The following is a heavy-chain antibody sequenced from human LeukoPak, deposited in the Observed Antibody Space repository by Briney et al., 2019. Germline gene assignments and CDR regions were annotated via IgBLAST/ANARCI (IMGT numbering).Heavy chain of an antibody. CDR2: FDPEDGET. CDR3: ATEIGFGEPIDAFDI. Sequence: ASVKVSCKVSGYTLTELSMHWVRQAPGKGLEWMGGFDPEDGETIYAQKFQGRVTMTEDTSTDTAYMELSSLRSEDTAVYYCATEIGFGEPIDAFDIWGQGTMVTVSS. V-gene: IGHV1-24*01. J-gene: IGHJ3*02. D-gene: IGHD3-10*01. CDR1: GYTLTELS.